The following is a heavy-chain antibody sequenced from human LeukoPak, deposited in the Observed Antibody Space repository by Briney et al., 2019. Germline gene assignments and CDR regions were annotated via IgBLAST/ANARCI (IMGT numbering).Heavy chain of an antibody. CDR3: ARRGYSSGWYEGYFDQ. Sequence: SETLSLTPTVSGGSLSRSYWTWIRQAPGKGLEWIGHIYYSGGTNDNPSLKSRVAIAADTSKNQFSLKLNSVTAADTAVYYCARRGYSSGWYEGYFDQWGQGTLVTVSS. CDR1: GGSLSRSY. J-gene: IGHJ4*02. CDR2: IYYSGGT. D-gene: IGHD6-19*01. V-gene: IGHV4-59*08.